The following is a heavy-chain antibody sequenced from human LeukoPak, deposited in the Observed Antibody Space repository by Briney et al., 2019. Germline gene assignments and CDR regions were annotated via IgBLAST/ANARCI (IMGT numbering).Heavy chain of an antibody. Sequence: GASVKVSCKASGGTFSSYASIWVRQAPGQGLDWMGRIIPILCIANYAQKFQGRVTITADKSTSTAYMELSSLRSEDTAVYYCARMAVAAAGSFDYWGQGTLVTVSS. V-gene: IGHV1-69*04. J-gene: IGHJ4*02. CDR3: ARMAVAAAGSFDY. CDR1: GGTFSSYA. D-gene: IGHD6-13*01. CDR2: IIPILCIA.